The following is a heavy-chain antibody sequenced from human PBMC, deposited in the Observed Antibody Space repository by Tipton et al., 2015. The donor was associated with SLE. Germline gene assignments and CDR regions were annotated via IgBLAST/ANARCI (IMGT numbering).Heavy chain of an antibody. Sequence: TLSLTCAVYGGSFSGYNWSWLRQPPGKGLEWIGEINHSGSTNYNPSLKSRVTISVDTAKNQFSLKLSSVTAADTAVYYCASEDIVVVVAATRGAFDIWGQGTMVPVSS. CDR3: ASEDIVVVVAATRGAFDI. D-gene: IGHD2-15*01. V-gene: IGHV4-34*01. J-gene: IGHJ3*02. CDR2: INHSGST. CDR1: GGSFSGYN.